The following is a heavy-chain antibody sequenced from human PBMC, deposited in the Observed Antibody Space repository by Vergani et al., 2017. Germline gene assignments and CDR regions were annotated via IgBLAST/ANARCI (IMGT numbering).Heavy chain of an antibody. CDR3: AKYRKSTWYGFDY. Sequence: QVQLVESGGGVVQPGECLRLSCAASGFHFDQYGMHWVRQAPGNGLEWVGYLRDDSTGQQYKDSVKGRFTISRDNSKNTMYLQMNSVRSDDTAIYYCAKYRKSTWYGFDYWGQGTLVTVSS. CDR1: GFHFDQYG. J-gene: IGHJ4*02. V-gene: IGHV3-30*02. D-gene: IGHD6-13*01. CDR2: LRDDSTGQ.